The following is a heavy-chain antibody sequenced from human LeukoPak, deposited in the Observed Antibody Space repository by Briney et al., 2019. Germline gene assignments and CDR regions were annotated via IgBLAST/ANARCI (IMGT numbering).Heavy chain of an antibody. CDR3: ARRVAVAGGLFDY. J-gene: IGHJ4*02. CDR1: GYSFTSYW. V-gene: IGHV5-51*01. Sequence: GESLKISCKGSGYSFTSYWIGWVRQMPGKGLEWMGIIYPGDSDTRYSPSFQGQVTISADKSISTAYLQWSSLKASDTAMYYRARRVAVAGGLFDYWGQGTLVTVSS. D-gene: IGHD6-19*01. CDR2: IYPGDSDT.